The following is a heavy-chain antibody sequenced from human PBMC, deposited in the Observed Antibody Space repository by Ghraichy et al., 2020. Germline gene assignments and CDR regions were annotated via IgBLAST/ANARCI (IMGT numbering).Heavy chain of an antibody. J-gene: IGHJ3*02. CDR3: ARDVNQYYYDSSGYPGAFDI. Sequence: LSLTCAASGFTFSSYWMSWVRQAPGKGLEWVANIKQDGSEKYYVDSVKGRFTISRDNAKNSLYLQMNSLRAEDTAVYYCARDVNQYYYDSSGYPGAFDIWGQGTMVTVSS. V-gene: IGHV3-7*01. D-gene: IGHD3-22*01. CDR2: IKQDGSEK. CDR1: GFTFSSYW.